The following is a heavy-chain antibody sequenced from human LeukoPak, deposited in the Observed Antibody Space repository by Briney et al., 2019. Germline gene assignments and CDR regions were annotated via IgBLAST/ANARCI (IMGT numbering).Heavy chain of an antibody. V-gene: IGHV4-39*07. CDR1: GGSISSSSYY. J-gene: IGHJ5*02. CDR2: IYYSGST. Sequence: SETLSLTCTVSGGSISSSSYYWGWIRQPPGKGLEWIGSIYYSGSTYYNPSLKSRVTISVDTSKNQFSLKLSSVTAADTAVYYCAREPVTTDFGNWFDPWGQGTLVTVSS. D-gene: IGHD4-11*01. CDR3: AREPVTTDFGNWFDP.